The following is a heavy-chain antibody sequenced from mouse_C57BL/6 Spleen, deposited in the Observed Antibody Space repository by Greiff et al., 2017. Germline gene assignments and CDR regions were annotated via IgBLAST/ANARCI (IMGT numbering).Heavy chain of an antibody. J-gene: IGHJ3*01. D-gene: IGHD2-1*01. CDR3: ARSDGNLAWFAY. V-gene: IGHV1-22*01. CDR2: INPNNGGT. Sequence: EVKLVESGPELVKPGASVKMSCKASGYTFTDYNMHWVKQSHGKSLEWIGYINPNNGGTSYNQKFKGKATLTVNKSSSTAYMELRSLTSEDSAVYYCARSDGNLAWFAYWGQGTLVTVSA. CDR1: GYTFTDYN.